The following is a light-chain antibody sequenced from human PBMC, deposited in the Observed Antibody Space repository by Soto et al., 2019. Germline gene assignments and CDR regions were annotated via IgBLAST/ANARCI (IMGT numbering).Light chain of an antibody. Sequence: DIQMAHFPSSLSRYLWDIVTIPFRASQTISSWLAWYQQKPGKAPKLLIYKASTLKSGVPSRLSGSGSGTEFTLTISSLQPDDFATYYCQHYNSYSEAFGQGTKVDI. J-gene: IGKJ1*01. CDR3: QHYNSYSEA. V-gene: IGKV1-5*03. CDR1: QTISSW. CDR2: KAS.